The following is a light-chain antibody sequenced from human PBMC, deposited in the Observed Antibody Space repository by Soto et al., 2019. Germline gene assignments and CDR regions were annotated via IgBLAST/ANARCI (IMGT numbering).Light chain of an antibody. CDR1: SSDVGGYNY. CDR2: DVS. Sequence: QSVLTQPASVSGSPGQSITISCTGTSSDVGGYNYVSWYQKHPGKAPKLMIYDVSNRPSGVSNRFSGSKSGNTASLTISGLQAEDEADYYCSSYTSSSTGVFGGGTQLTVL. CDR3: SSYTSSSTGV. J-gene: IGLJ2*01. V-gene: IGLV2-14*01.